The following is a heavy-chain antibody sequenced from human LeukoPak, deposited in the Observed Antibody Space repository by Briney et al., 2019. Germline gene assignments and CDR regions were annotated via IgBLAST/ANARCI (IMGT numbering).Heavy chain of an antibody. Sequence: GGSLRLSCAASGFTFSSYGMHWVRQAPGKGLEWVAFIWYDGSNKYYADSVKGRFTISRDNSKNTLYLQMNSLRAEDTAVYYCAKDAGSYSSGWYWFDPWGQGTLVTVSS. CDR3: AKDAGSYSSGWYWFDP. CDR2: IWYDGSNK. J-gene: IGHJ5*02. CDR1: GFTFSSYG. V-gene: IGHV3-30*02. D-gene: IGHD6-19*01.